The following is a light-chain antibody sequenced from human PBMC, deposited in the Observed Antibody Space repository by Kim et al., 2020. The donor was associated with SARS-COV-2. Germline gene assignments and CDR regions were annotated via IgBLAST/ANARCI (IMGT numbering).Light chain of an antibody. Sequence: SPAERATLSCRASQSVTSSYLAWYQQKPGQAPRLLIYAASSRATGIPDRFSGSGSGTDFTLTISRLEPEDFAGYYCQQYSNSPRTFGQGTKVDIK. CDR2: AAS. CDR1: QSVTSSY. CDR3: QQYSNSPRT. V-gene: IGKV3-20*01. J-gene: IGKJ1*01.